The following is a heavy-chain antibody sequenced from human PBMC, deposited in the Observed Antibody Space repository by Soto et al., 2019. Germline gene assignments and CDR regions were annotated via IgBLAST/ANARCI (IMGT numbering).Heavy chain of an antibody. CDR2: IYPGDSDT. CDR3: ARHNEAVAATY. Sequence: EVQLVQSGAEVKEPGESLKISCKAYGYSFNSYWIGWVRQIPGKGLEWMGVIYPGDSDTRYSPSFQGQVTISADKSISSAYLQWSSLKASDTALYFCARHNEAVAATYWGQGTLVTVSS. CDR1: GYSFNSYW. J-gene: IGHJ4*02. D-gene: IGHD6-19*01. V-gene: IGHV5-51*01.